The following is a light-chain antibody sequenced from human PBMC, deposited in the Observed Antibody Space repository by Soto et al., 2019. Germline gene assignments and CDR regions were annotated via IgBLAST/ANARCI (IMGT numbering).Light chain of an antibody. V-gene: IGLV1-44*01. J-gene: IGLJ2*01. Sequence: QSVLTQPPSASGTPGQRVTISCSGSTSNIGSDSVHWYQQFPGAAPKLLIYNDYQRPSGVPDRFSASKSATSASLAISGLQSEDEAAYYCAACDDNLNGVIFGGGTKVTVL. CDR2: NDY. CDR3: AACDDNLNGVI. CDR1: TSNIGSDS.